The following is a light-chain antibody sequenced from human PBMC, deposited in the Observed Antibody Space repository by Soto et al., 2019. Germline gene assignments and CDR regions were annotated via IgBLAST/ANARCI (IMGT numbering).Light chain of an antibody. V-gene: IGKV1-5*03. CDR1: QTISSW. CDR2: KAS. CDR3: QHYNSYSEA. J-gene: IGKJ1*01. Sequence: IQITQPPYTLGGSVGERGTSTCRISQTISSWFAWYQQKPGKAPKLLIYKASTLKSGVPSRFSGSGSGTEFTLTISSLQPDDFATYYCQHYNSYSEAFGQGTKVDSK.